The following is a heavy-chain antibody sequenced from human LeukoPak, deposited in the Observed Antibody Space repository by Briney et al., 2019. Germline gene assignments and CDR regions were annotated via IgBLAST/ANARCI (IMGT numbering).Heavy chain of an antibody. CDR3: AKADRGWGVITKD. Sequence: GGSLRLSCAVSGFTFSHYAMSWVRQAPGKGLEWVSAIGGSGDFTYYAEYVRGRFTISRDNSEKTLYLQMNSLRAEDTAVYYCAKADRGWGVITKDWGQGTLVTVSS. V-gene: IGHV3-23*01. D-gene: IGHD3-10*01. CDR1: GFTFSHYA. J-gene: IGHJ4*02. CDR2: IGGSGDFT.